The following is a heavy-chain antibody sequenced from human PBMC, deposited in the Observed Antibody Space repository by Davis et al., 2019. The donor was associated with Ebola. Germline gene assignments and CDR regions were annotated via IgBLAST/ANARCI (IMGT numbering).Heavy chain of an antibody. Sequence: GESLKISCVASGFTLNNAWMSWVRQAPGKGLEWVSYISSSGSTTYYADSVKGRFTISRDNSKNTLFLQMNSLRAEDTAVYYCAKRPPYDYWGQGTLVTVSS. V-gene: IGHV3-23*01. CDR3: AKRPPYDY. D-gene: IGHD6-6*01. CDR1: GFTLNNAW. CDR2: ISSSGSTT. J-gene: IGHJ4*02.